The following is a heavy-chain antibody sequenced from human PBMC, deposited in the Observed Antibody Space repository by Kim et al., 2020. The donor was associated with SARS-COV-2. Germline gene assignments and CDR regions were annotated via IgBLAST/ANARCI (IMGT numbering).Heavy chain of an antibody. D-gene: IGHD2-2*01. CDR2: IYYSGST. CDR1: GGSISSYY. J-gene: IGHJ3*02. V-gene: IGHV4-59*01. CDR3: ARTHPVVVIDAFDI. Sequence: SETLSLTCTVSGGSISSYYWSWIRQPPGKGLEWIGYIYYSGSTNYNPSLKSRVTISVDTSKNQFSLKLSSVTAADTAVYYCARTHPVVVIDAFDIWGQGKMPTVSP.